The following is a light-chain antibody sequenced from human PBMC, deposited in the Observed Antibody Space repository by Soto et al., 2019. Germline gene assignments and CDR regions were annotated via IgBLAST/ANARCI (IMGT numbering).Light chain of an antibody. J-gene: IGLJ1*01. Sequence: QSVLTQPASVSGSPGQSITISCTGISSDVGNYNLVSWYQQHPGKAPKLLIYEGSKRPSGISNRFSGSKSGNTASLTISGLQAEDEADYYCCSYAGINTFVFGTGTKVTVL. CDR3: CSYAGINTFV. CDR2: EGS. CDR1: SSDVGNYNL. V-gene: IGLV2-23*01.